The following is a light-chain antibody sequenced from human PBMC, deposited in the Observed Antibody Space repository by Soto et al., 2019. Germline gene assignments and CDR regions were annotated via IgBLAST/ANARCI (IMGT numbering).Light chain of an antibody. Sequence: EIVLTQSPGTLSLSPGEIATLSCRASQSVSRSYLAWYQQKPGQAPRLLIYGASSRATGIPDRFSGSGSGTDFTLTISRLEPADFAVYHCQQYDSSPLTFGGGTKVEIK. V-gene: IGKV3-20*01. CDR2: GAS. J-gene: IGKJ4*01. CDR1: QSVSRSY. CDR3: QQYDSSPLT.